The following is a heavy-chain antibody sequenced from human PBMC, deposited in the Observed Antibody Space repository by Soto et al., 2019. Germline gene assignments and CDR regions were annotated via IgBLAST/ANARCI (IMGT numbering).Heavy chain of an antibody. CDR1: GVSISSSIYY. Sequence: SETLSLTCTVSGVSISSSIYYWGWIRQPPGKGLEWIGSIYYSGSTYYNPSLKSRVTISVDTSKNQFSLKLSSVTAADTAVYYCARHFRRGSSGRYFDYWGQGTLVTVSS. CDR2: IYYSGST. D-gene: IGHD6-6*01. J-gene: IGHJ4*02. V-gene: IGHV4-39*01. CDR3: ARHFRRGSSGRYFDY.